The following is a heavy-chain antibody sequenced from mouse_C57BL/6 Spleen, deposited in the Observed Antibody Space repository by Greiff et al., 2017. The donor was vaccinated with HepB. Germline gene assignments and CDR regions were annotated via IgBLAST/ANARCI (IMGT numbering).Heavy chain of an antibody. CDR1: GYTFTDYY. D-gene: IGHD1-1*01. J-gene: IGHJ1*03. Sequence: QVQLQQSGPELVKPGASVKISCKASGYTFTDYYINWVKQRPGQGLEWIGWIYPGSGNTKYNEKFKGKATLTVDTSSSTAYMQLSSLTSEDSAVYFCARSDYYGSSYRPYWYFDVWGTGTTVTVSS. CDR3: ARSDYYGSSYRPYWYFDV. CDR2: IYPGSGNT. V-gene: IGHV1-84*01.